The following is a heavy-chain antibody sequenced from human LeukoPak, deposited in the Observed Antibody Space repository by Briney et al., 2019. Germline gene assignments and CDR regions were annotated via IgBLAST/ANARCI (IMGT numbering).Heavy chain of an antibody. D-gene: IGHD1-26*01. CDR1: GGSISSSSYY. Sequence: SETLSLTCTVSGGSISSSSYYWGWIRQPPGKGLEWIGSIYYSGSTYYNPSLKSRVTMSVDTSKNQFSLKLSSVTAADTAVYYCARQGRVLWELLGYFDYWGQGTLVTVSS. CDR3: ARQGRVLWELLGYFDY. J-gene: IGHJ4*02. V-gene: IGHV4-39*07. CDR2: IYYSGST.